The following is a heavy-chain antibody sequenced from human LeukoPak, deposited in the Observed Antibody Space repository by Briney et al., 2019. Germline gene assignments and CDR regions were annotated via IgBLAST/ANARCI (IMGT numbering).Heavy chain of an antibody. CDR2: IYYSGST. Sequence: SETLSLTCTVSGGSISSYYWSWIRQPPGKGLEWIGYIYYSGSTNYNPSLKSRVTISVDTSKNQFSLKLSSVTAADTAVYYCARSPSRTRDVDYWGQGTLVTVSS. D-gene: IGHD5-24*01. CDR1: GGSISSYY. V-gene: IGHV4-59*01. J-gene: IGHJ4*02. CDR3: ARSPSRTRDVDY.